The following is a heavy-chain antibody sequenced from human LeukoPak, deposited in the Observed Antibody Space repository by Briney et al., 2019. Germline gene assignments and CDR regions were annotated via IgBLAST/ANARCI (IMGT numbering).Heavy chain of an antibody. CDR2: IYTSGST. D-gene: IGHD3-22*01. CDR1: GGSISSYY. CDR3: ASSGPEGWLSDYYYYYMDV. V-gene: IGHV4-4*09. J-gene: IGHJ6*03. Sequence: SETLSLTCTVSGGSISSYYWSWIRQPPGKGLEWIGYIYTSGSTNYNPSLESRVTISVDTSKNQFSLKLSSVTAADTAVYYCASSGPEGWLSDYYYYYMDVWGKGTTVTVSS.